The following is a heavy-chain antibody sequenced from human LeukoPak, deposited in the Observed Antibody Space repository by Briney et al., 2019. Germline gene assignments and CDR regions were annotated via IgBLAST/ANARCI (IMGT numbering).Heavy chain of an antibody. CDR3: ASIYGSGSYYNPYYYYYYMDV. V-gene: IGHV4-59*08. Sequence: SETLSLTCTVSGGSISRYYWSWIRQPPGKGLEWIGHIYYSGSTNYNPSLKSRVTISVDTSKNQFSLKLSSVTAADTAVYYCASIYGSGSYYNPYYYYYYMDVWGKGTTVTISS. D-gene: IGHD3-10*01. J-gene: IGHJ6*03. CDR2: IYYSGST. CDR1: GGSISRYY.